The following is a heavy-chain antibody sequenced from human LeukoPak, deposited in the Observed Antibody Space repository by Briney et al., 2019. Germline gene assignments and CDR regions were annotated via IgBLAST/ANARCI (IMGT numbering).Heavy chain of an antibody. CDR1: GFTFSSYS. J-gene: IGHJ4*02. Sequence: PGGSLRLSCAASGFTFSSYSMNWVRQAPGKGLEWVSSISSSSSYIYYADSVKGRFTISRDNAKNSLYLQMNSLRAEDTAVYYCAREGYCSGTSCYNFNYWGQGTLVTVSS. CDR2: ISSSSSYI. D-gene: IGHD2-2*02. CDR3: AREGYCSGTSCYNFNY. V-gene: IGHV3-21*01.